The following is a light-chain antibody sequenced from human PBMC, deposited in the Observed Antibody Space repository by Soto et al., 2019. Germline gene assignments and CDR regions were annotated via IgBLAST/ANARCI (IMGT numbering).Light chain of an antibody. CDR2: GAS. CDR1: QSVSSN. CDR3: QQYTRSRYI. J-gene: IGKJ2*01. V-gene: IGKV3-15*01. Sequence: EIVMTQSPATLSVSPGERATLSCRASQSVSSNLAWYQQKPGQAPRLLIYGASTRATGIPARFSGSGSGTEFTLTISSLQSEDFAVYYCQQYTRSRYIFGQGTKLEIK.